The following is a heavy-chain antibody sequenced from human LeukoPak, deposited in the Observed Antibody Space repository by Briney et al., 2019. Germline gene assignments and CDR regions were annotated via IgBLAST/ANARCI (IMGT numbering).Heavy chain of an antibody. CDR1: GGTFSNFA. J-gene: IGHJ5*02. CDR3: ARAQGDYRNFNNKWFDP. D-gene: IGHD4-11*01. Sequence: GASVTVSFKASGGTFSNFAISWVRQAPGQGLQWMGGIIPIFGTASYAQKFQGRVTITTDESTSTAYMELRSLRSEDTAVYYCARAQGDYRNFNNKWFDPWGQGTLVTVSS. CDR2: IIPIFGTA. V-gene: IGHV1-69*05.